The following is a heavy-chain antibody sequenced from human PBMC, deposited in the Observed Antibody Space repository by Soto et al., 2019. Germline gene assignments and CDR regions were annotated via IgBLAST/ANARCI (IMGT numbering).Heavy chain of an antibody. CDR2: IYPGDSDT. Sequence: EVQLVQSGAAVRKPGESLKISCKVSGYNFTDYWIGWVRQMPGKGLEWMGIIYPGDSDTRYSPSFQGQVTISADKSSSTAYLQWSRVKASDTAMYYSERRGDTTRCWSCFDYWGQGSLVTVSS. J-gene: IGHJ4*02. D-gene: IGHD2-2*01. CDR1: GYNFTDYW. V-gene: IGHV5-51*01. CDR3: ERRGDTTRCWSCFDY.